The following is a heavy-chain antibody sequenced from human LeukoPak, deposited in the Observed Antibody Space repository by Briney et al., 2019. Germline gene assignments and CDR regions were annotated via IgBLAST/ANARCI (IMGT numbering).Heavy chain of an antibody. V-gene: IGHV3-49*04. D-gene: IGHD2-15*01. Sequence: GGSLRLSCTASGFIFGDYAMSWVRQAPGKGLACVGFIRSKAYGGTAEYAASVKGTFTITRDDSKSTAYLQMNSLKTEDTAVYYCTRASRYCTGGNCYRFFDYWGQGTLVTVSS. CDR1: GFIFGDYA. J-gene: IGHJ4*02. CDR3: TRASRYCTGGNCYRFFDY. CDR2: IRSKAYGGTA.